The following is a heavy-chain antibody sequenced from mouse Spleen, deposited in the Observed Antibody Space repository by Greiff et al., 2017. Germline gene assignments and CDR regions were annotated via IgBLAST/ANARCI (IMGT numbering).Heavy chain of an antibody. CDR3: ARHYGSYAMDY. Sequence: EVKLVESGGGLVKPGGSLKLSCAASGFTFSSYGMSWVRQTPEKRLEWVATISGGGSYTYYPDSVKGRFTISRDNAKNNLYLQMSSLRSEDTALYYCARHYGSYAMDYWGQGTSVTVSS. CDR1: GFTFSSYG. CDR2: ISGGGSYT. V-gene: IGHV5-9-2*01. J-gene: IGHJ4*01. D-gene: IGHD1-1*02.